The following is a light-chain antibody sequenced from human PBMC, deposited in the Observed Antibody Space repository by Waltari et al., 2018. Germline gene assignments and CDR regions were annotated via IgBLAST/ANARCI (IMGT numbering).Light chain of an antibody. CDR2: DNN. V-gene: IGLV1-51*01. CDR3: GTWDSSLSAVV. CDR1: SSNIGKNY. J-gene: IGLJ2*01. Sequence: QSVLTQPPSVSAAPGQRVTITCSGSSSNIGKNYVSWHQQLPGTAPKLLIYDNNKLPSGIPDRFSGSTSGTSATLGITGLQTGDEADYYCGTWDSSLSAVVFGGGTKLTVL.